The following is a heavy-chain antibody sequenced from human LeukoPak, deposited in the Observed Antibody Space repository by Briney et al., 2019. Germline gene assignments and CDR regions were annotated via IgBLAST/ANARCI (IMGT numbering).Heavy chain of an antibody. Sequence: GRSLRLSCAASGFTFSSYGMHWVRQAPGKGLEWVAVISYDGSNKYYADSVKGRFTISRDNSKNTLYLQMNSLRAEDTAVYYCAKDGQSGSPLRYYYYMDVWGKGTTVTVSS. V-gene: IGHV3-30*18. CDR3: AKDGQSGSPLRYYYYMDV. CDR1: GFTFSSYG. CDR2: ISYDGSNK. J-gene: IGHJ6*03. D-gene: IGHD1-26*01.